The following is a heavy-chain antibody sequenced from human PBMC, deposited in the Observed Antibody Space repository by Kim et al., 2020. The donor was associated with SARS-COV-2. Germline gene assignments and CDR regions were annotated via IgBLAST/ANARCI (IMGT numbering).Heavy chain of an antibody. D-gene: IGHD3-16*01. CDR2: ISGNSASI. J-gene: IGHJ5*02. CDR3: AKAQGAMINDWFDP. CDR1: GFTFGGYA. V-gene: IGHV3-9*01. Sequence: GGSLRLSCEASGFTFGGYAMNWVRQAPGKGLEWVSGISGNSASIGYADSVKGRFTISRDNAKNSLYLQMNSLRVEDTALYYCAKAQGAMINDWFDPSGQGRLVTVSA.